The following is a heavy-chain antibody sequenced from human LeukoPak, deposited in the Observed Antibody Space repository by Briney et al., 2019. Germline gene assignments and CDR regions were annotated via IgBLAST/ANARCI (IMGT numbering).Heavy chain of an antibody. D-gene: IGHD3-22*01. Sequence: ASVTVSCKASRYTFTSYDINWVRQATGQGLEWMGWMNPNSGNTGYAQKFQGRVTMTRNTSISTAYMELSSLRSEDTAVYYCARGSAYYYDSSGSTAFDIWGQGTMVTVSS. CDR3: ARGSAYYYDSSGSTAFDI. CDR1: RYTFTSYD. J-gene: IGHJ3*02. CDR2: MNPNSGNT. V-gene: IGHV1-8*01.